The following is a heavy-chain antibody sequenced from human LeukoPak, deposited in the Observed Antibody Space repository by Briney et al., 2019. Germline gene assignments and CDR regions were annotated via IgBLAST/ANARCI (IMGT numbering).Heavy chain of an antibody. Sequence: ASVQVSCKVSGISLRELSMHWVRQAPGKGFEWMGDFDPEEGKTIYAQKFQGRVTMTEDTVPDTAYMELSNLRSEDTAVYFCATIGTYFPFWGQGTLVTVSS. V-gene: IGHV1-24*01. CDR3: ATIGTYFPF. CDR2: FDPEEGKT. J-gene: IGHJ4*02. D-gene: IGHD1-26*01. CDR1: GISLRELS.